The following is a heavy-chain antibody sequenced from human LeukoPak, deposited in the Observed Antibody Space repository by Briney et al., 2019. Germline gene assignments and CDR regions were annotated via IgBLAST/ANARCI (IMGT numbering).Heavy chain of an antibody. CDR1: GGSISSGSYY. CDR2: IYTSGST. D-gene: IGHD3-10*01. J-gene: IGHJ4*02. V-gene: IGHV4-61*02. CDR3: ARGEESYGSGSYGPLDY. Sequence: SQTLSLTCTVSGGSISSGSYYWSWIRQPAGKGLEWIGRIYTSGSTNYNPSLKSRVTISVDTSKNQFSLKLSSVTAADTAVYYCARGEESYGSGSYGPLDYWGQGTLVTVSS.